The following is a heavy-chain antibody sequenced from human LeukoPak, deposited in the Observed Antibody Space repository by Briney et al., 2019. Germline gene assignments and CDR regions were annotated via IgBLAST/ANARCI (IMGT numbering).Heavy chain of an antibody. Sequence: GRSLRLSCAASGFTFSSYGMHWVRQAPGKGLEWVAVISYDGSNKYYADSVKGRFTISRDNSKNTLYLQMSSLRAEDTAVYYCAKDLRYYGSGSFPGYWGQGTLVTVSS. V-gene: IGHV3-30*18. CDR2: ISYDGSNK. CDR1: GFTFSSYG. D-gene: IGHD3-10*01. CDR3: AKDLRYYGSGSFPGY. J-gene: IGHJ4*02.